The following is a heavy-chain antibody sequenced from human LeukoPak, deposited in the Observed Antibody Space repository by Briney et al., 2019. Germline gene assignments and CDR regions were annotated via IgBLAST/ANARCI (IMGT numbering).Heavy chain of an antibody. CDR1: GFTFSSYA. J-gene: IGHJ4*02. CDR2: ISGSGGST. V-gene: IGHV3-23*01. CDR3: AKDLRRNYEDFDY. Sequence: QTGGSLRPSCAASGFTFSSYAMSWVRQAPGKGLEWVSAISGSGGSTYYADSVKGRFTISRDNSKSTLYLQMNSLRAEDTAVYYCAKDLRRNYEDFDYWGQGTLVTVSS. D-gene: IGHD1-7*01.